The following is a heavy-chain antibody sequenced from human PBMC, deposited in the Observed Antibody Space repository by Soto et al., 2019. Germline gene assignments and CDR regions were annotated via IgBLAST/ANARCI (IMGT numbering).Heavy chain of an antibody. D-gene: IGHD6-13*01. CDR1: GGSISSYY. V-gene: IGHV4-59*08. J-gene: IGHJ4*02. CDR2: IYYSGST. CDR3: ARRDYSSSPFDY. Sequence: SETLSLTCTVSGGSISSYYWSWIRQPPGKGLEWIGYIYYSGSTNYNPSLKSRVTISVDTSKNQFSLKLSSVTAADTAVYYCARRDYSSSPFDYWGQGTLVTVSS.